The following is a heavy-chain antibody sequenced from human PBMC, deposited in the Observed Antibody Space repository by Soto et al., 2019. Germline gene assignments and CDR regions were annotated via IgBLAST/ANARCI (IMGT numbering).Heavy chain of an antibody. CDR2: IYYSGST. Sequence: PSETLSLTCTVSGGSISSSSYYWGWIRQPPGKGLEWIGSIYYSGSTYYNPSLKSRVTISVDTSKNQFSLKLSSVTAADTAVYYCARAEYSSSDFDYWGQGTLVTVSS. V-gene: IGHV4-39*01. D-gene: IGHD6-6*01. CDR3: ARAEYSSSDFDY. CDR1: GGSISSSSYY. J-gene: IGHJ4*02.